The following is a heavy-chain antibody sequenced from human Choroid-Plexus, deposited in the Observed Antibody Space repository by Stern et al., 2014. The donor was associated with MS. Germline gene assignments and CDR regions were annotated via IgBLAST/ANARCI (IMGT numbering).Heavy chain of an antibody. CDR3: AKDRQYLTYFFDH. D-gene: IGHD2-8*01. Sequence: VQLVESGGGVVQPGRPLRLSCAASGFTFGSCAMNWVRQAPGKGLEWVAGVSYDGSNKYYADSVKGRFPVSRDNSQNTLYMQMSSLRAEDTAVYYCAKDRQYLTYFFDHWGQGSLVTVSS. CDR2: VSYDGSNK. V-gene: IGHV3-30*18. J-gene: IGHJ5*02. CDR1: GFTFGSCA.